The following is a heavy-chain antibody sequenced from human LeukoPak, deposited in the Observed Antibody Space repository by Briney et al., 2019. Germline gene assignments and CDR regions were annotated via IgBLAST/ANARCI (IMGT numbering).Heavy chain of an antibody. CDR3: ARVSGPRVTHPIDY. V-gene: IGHV4-34*01. Sequence: PSETLSLTCAVYGGSFSGYYWSWIRQPPGKGQEWIGEINHSGSTNYNPSLKSRVTISVDTSKNQFSLKLSSVTAADTAVYYCARVSGPRVTHPIDYWGQGTLVTVSS. D-gene: IGHD2-21*02. CDR1: GGSFSGYY. J-gene: IGHJ4*02. CDR2: INHSGST.